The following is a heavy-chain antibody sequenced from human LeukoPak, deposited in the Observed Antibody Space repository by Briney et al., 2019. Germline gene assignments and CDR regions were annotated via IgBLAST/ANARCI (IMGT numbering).Heavy chain of an antibody. Sequence: GRSLRLSSAASGFTFDDYAIHWVRQAPGKGLEWVSGISWNGAKIVYADSVKGRFTISRDNAKNSLYLQMDSLGTEDTALYYCAKETHSTMVPGYAFDIWGQGTMVTVSS. CDR3: AKETHSTMVPGYAFDI. CDR2: ISWNGAKI. J-gene: IGHJ3*02. V-gene: IGHV3-9*01. D-gene: IGHD2-8*01. CDR1: GFTFDDYA.